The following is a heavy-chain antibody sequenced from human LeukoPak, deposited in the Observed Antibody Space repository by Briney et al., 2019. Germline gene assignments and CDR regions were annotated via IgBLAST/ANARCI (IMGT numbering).Heavy chain of an antibody. CDR2: ISAYNGNT. D-gene: IGHD3-10*01. CDR3: AREGREGSGSYFDYYYYYGMDV. CDR1: GYTFTSYG. J-gene: IGHJ6*02. Sequence: GASVKVSCKASGYTFTSYGISWVRQAPGQGLEWMGWISAYNGNTNYAQKLQGRVTMTTDTSTSTAYMELRSLRSDDTAVYYCAREGREGSGSYFDYYYYYGMDVWGQGTTVTVSS. V-gene: IGHV1-18*01.